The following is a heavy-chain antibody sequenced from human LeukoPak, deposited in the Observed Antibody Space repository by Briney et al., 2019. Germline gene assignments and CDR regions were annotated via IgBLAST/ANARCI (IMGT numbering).Heavy chain of an antibody. CDR2: INTSGGST. Sequence: ASVTVSFMASGYTFTTYYIQWVRQAPGQGLEWMGIINTSGGSTTYAQKFQGRVTMTRDTSTSTVFMELSSLRSEDTAVYYCARVRGGSYFDPWGQGTLVTVSS. J-gene: IGHJ5*02. V-gene: IGHV1-46*01. D-gene: IGHD3-16*01. CDR3: ARVRGGSYFDP. CDR1: GYTFTTYY.